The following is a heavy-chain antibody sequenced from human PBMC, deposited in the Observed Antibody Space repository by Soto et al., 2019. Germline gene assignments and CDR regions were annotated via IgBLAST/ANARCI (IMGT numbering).Heavy chain of an antibody. D-gene: IGHD3-22*01. J-gene: IGHJ4*02. Sequence: GESLKISCKGSGYSFTSYWISWVRQMPGKGLEWMGRIDPSDSYTNYSPSFQGHVTISADKSISTAYLQWSSLKASDTAMYYCARTYYYDSSGYLSYFDYWGQGTLVTVSS. V-gene: IGHV5-10-1*01. CDR2: IDPSDSYT. CDR3: ARTYYYDSSGYLSYFDY. CDR1: GYSFTSYW.